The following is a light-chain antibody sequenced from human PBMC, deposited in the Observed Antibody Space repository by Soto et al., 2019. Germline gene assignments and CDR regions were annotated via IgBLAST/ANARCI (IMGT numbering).Light chain of an antibody. V-gene: IGLV2-14*01. J-gene: IGLJ1*01. Sequence: QSVLTQPASVSGSPGQSITISCTGTSSDVGGYNYVSWYQQHPGKAPRLMIYEVSHRPSGVSNRFSGSKSGNTASLTISGLQADDEADYYCSSYTITTPYVFGTGTKVTVL. CDR3: SSYTITTPYV. CDR2: EVS. CDR1: SSDVGGYNY.